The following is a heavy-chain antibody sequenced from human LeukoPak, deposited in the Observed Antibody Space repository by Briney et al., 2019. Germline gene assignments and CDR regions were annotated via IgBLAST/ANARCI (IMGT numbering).Heavy chain of an antibody. Sequence: GGSLRLSCAASGFTFSSYEMNWVRQAPGKGLEWVSYISSSGSTIYYADSVKGRFTISRDNAKNSLYLQMNSLRAEDTAVYYCARDRLLYYDILPGYYWNWFDPWGQGTLVTVSS. D-gene: IGHD3-9*01. CDR3: ARDRLLYYDILPGYYWNWFDP. CDR1: GFTFSSYE. CDR2: ISSSGSTI. V-gene: IGHV3-48*03. J-gene: IGHJ5*02.